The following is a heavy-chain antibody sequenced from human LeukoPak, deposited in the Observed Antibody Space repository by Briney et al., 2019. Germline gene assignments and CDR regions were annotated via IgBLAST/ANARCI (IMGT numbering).Heavy chain of an antibody. CDR3: ATYDSRTNPLPFFDY. CDR2: IYYSGST. D-gene: IGHD3-9*01. V-gene: IGHV4-39*07. J-gene: IGHJ4*02. Sequence: PSETLSLTCTVSGGSISSSSYYWGWIRQPPGKGLEWIGSIYYSGSTYYNPSLKSRVTISVDTSKNQFSLKLSSVTAADTAVYYCATYDSRTNPLPFFDYWGQGTLVTVSS. CDR1: GGSISSSSYY.